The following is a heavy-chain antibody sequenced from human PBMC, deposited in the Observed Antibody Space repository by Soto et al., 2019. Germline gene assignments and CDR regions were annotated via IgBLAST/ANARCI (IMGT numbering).Heavy chain of an antibody. D-gene: IGHD1-26*01. CDR1: GYTFTSYY. J-gene: IGHJ3*02. CDR3: ARSNSGSYYYLAFDI. V-gene: IGHV1-46*01. CDR2: INPSGGST. Sequence: GASVKVSCKASGYTFTSYYMHWVRQAPGQGLEWMGIINPSGGSTSYAQKFQGRVTMTRDTSTSTVYMELSSLRSEDTAVYYCARSNSGSYYYLAFDIWGQGTMVTVSS.